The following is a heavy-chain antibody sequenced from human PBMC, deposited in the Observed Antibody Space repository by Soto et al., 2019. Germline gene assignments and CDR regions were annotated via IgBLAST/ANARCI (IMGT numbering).Heavy chain of an antibody. V-gene: IGHV3-53*01. J-gene: IGHJ3*01. CDR2: IYSGGST. Sequence: EVQLVESGGGLIQPGGSLRLSCVASGFTFRSNDMNWVRQAPGKGLEWVSLIYSGGSTYYADSVKGRFTISRDNSKNTLYLQMSSLRAEDTAVYYCATRPLLPGAPWGQGTMVTVSS. D-gene: IGHD3-22*01. CDR1: GFTFRSND. CDR3: ATRPLLPGAP.